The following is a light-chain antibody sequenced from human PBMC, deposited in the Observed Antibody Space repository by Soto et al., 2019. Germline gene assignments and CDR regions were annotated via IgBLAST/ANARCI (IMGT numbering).Light chain of an antibody. V-gene: IGLV2-14*01. CDR1: SSDVGGYKY. Sequence: QSALTQPASVSGAPGQSITISCTGSSSDVGGYKYVSWYQQHPGKAPKLMIFEVRNRPSGVSNRFSGSKSGNTASLTISGLQAEDEGAYYCCSYTGGTTLVCGGGTKLTVL. CDR2: EVR. CDR3: CSYTGGTTLV. J-gene: IGLJ2*01.